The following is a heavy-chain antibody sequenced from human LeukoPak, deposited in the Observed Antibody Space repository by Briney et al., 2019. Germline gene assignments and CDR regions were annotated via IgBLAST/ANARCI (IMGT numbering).Heavy chain of an antibody. Sequence: GASVRVSCKTSGYPFTVYYIHWVRQAPGQWLEWMGRINPNSGDIDYAQKFQGSVTMTTDTSISTAYMELSSLRSDDTAMYYCATPATSRGTYYWGQGTLVIVSS. CDR1: GYPFTVYY. CDR2: INPNSGDI. D-gene: IGHD6-25*01. V-gene: IGHV1-2*04. CDR3: ATPATSRGTYY. J-gene: IGHJ4*02.